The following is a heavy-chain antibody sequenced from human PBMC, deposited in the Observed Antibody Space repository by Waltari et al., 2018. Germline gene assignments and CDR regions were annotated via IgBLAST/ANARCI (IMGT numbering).Heavy chain of an antibody. CDR3: ASHSGYFYFDY. Sequence: QVQLQESGPGLVKPSQTLSPTCTVSGGPISSGGYYWSWIRQHPGKGLEWMGYSYHSGSTYDNPSLKRRVTISVDRSKNQFSLKLSSVTAADTAVDYCASHSGYFYFDYWGQGTLVTVSS. V-gene: IGHV4-31*03. D-gene: IGHD3-22*01. CDR2: SYHSGST. J-gene: IGHJ4*02. CDR1: GGPISSGGYY.